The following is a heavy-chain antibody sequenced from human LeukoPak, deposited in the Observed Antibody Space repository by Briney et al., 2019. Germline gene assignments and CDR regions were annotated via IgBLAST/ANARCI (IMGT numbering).Heavy chain of an antibody. J-gene: IGHJ2*01. D-gene: IGHD3-3*01. CDR3: ARAILTPSGYVWHFDL. V-gene: IGHV4-31*03. CDR2: IDYTGSA. CDR1: GGSISSGYYY. Sequence: SETLSLTCTVSGGSISSGYYYWTWIRQHPGKGLEWVGYIDYTGSAYYNPSLKSRATISVDTSKNQFSLKMSSVSAADTAVYYCARAILTPSGYVWHFDLWGRGTLVTVSS.